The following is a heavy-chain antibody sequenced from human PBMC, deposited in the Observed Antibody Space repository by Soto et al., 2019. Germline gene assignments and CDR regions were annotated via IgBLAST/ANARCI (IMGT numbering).Heavy chain of an antibody. D-gene: IGHD6-13*01. V-gene: IGHV1-46*03. Sequence: QGLEWRGIINPSGGSTSYAQKFQGRVTMTRDTSTSTVYMELSSLRSEDTAVYYCARDFITGAAGYYFGYWGQGTLVTVSS. CDR3: ARDFITGAAGYYFGY. J-gene: IGHJ4*02. CDR2: INPSGGST.